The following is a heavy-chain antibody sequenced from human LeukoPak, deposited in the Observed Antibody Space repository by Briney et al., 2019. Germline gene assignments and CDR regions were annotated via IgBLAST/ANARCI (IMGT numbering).Heavy chain of an antibody. CDR2: INHSGST. CDR3: ARGRWFDP. J-gene: IGHJ5*02. CDR1: GGSFSGYY. V-gene: IGHV4-34*01. Sequence: PSETLSLTCAVYGGSFSGYYWSWIRQPPGKGLEWIGEINHSGSTNYNPSLKSRVTISVDTSKNQFSLKLSSVTAADTAVYYCARGRWFDPWGQGTLVAVSS.